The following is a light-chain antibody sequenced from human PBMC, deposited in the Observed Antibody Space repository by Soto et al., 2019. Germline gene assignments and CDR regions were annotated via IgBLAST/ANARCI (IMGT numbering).Light chain of an antibody. CDR3: QQYNGYRLA. CDR1: QSISNW. J-gene: IGKJ4*01. V-gene: IGKV1-5*03. Sequence: DIQMTQSPSSLSASVGDRVTFTCRASQSISNWLAWYQQKPGKAPKLLIYKASTLQSGVPSRFSGRGSGTEFTLTLSGLQADDFAIYYCQQYNGYRLAFGGGTKVEIK. CDR2: KAS.